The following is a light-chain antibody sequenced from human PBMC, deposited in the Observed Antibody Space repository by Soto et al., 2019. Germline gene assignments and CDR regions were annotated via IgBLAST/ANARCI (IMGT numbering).Light chain of an antibody. V-gene: IGLV1-44*01. J-gene: IGLJ2*01. CDR3: AAWDDSLNGPV. CDR1: SSNIGNNT. Sequence: QPVLTQPPSASGTPGQRVTISCSGSSSNIGNNTVNWYQQLPGTAPKLLIYTNIQRPSGVPDRFSGSKSGTSASLAISGLQSEDEADYYCAAWDDSLNGPVFGGGTKLTVL. CDR2: TNI.